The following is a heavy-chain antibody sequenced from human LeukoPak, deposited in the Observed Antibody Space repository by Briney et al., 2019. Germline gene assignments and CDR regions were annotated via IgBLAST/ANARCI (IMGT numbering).Heavy chain of an antibody. Sequence: GGSLRLSCAASGFTFSDDYMTWIRQAPGKGLEWVSYISNSDGTTYYADFVRGRFTISRDNAKKSLYLQMNSLTVEDTAVYYCARHVGVHYYYMDVWGKGTTVTISS. CDR1: GFTFSDDY. CDR3: ARHVGVHYYYMDV. CDR2: ISNSDGTT. J-gene: IGHJ6*03. V-gene: IGHV3-11*04. D-gene: IGHD3-10*02.